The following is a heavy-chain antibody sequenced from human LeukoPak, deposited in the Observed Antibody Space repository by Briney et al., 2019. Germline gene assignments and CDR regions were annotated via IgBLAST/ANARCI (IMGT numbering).Heavy chain of an antibody. V-gene: IGHV4-34*01. CDR2: INHFGTA. Sequence: SETLSLTCAVYGGSFRGYYRSWIRQSAGKGLEWVGEINHFGTANYNPSLKSRVTISVDTSKNQFSLKLNSVTAADTGVYYCARHLHGGHYYVDCSDPWGQGTLVTVSS. CDR1: GGSFRGYY. D-gene: IGHD3-10*02. CDR3: ARHLHGGHYYVDCSDP. J-gene: IGHJ5*02.